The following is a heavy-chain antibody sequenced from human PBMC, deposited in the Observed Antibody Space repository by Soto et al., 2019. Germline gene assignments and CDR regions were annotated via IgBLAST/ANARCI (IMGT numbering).Heavy chain of an antibody. CDR1: GGSISSSSYY. CDR2: IYYSGST. V-gene: IGHV4-39*01. D-gene: IGHD6-19*01. CDR3: ARGHVRVAGYLFVYNWFDP. J-gene: IGHJ5*02. Sequence: QLQLQESGPGLVKPSETLSLTCTVSGGSISSSSYYWGWIRQPPGKGLEWIGSIYYSGSTYYNPSLKSRVTISVDTSKNQFSLKLSSVTAADTAVYYCARGHVRVAGYLFVYNWFDPWGQGTLVTVSS.